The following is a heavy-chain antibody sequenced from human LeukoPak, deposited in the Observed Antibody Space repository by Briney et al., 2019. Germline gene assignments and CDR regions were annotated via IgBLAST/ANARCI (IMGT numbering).Heavy chain of an antibody. CDR3: ARQGESDAGGTLYFAY. CDR2: IIHSGSY. CDR1: GGSFSGYY. V-gene: IGHV4-34*12. Sequence: PSGTPSPTRAVHGGSFSGYYWSWVRPPPGKGLGWVWEIIHSGSYNYNPSLKSRVTISVDTSKNRFSLKLTSGAAADTAVYYCARQGESDAGGTLYFAYWGKGTLFPVPS. D-gene: IGHD3-16*01. J-gene: IGHJ4*02.